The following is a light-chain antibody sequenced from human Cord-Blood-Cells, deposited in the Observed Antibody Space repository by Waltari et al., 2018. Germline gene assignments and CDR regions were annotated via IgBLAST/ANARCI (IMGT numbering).Light chain of an antibody. J-gene: IGKJ5*01. CDR3: QQYNNWPSIT. V-gene: IGKV3-15*01. CDR2: GAS. Sequence: EIVMTQSPATLSVSPGERATLSCRASQIVSSNLTWYQQKPGQAPRLLIYGASTRATGIPARVSGSGSGTEFTLTISSLQSEDFAVYYCQQYNNWPSITFGQGTRLEIK. CDR1: QIVSSN.